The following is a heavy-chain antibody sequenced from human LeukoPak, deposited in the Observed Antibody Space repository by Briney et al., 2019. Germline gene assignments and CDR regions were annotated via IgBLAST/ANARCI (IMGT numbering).Heavy chain of an antibody. V-gene: IGHV1-69-2*01. J-gene: IGHJ5*02. Sequence: GATVKISCKVSGYTFTDYYMHWVQQAPGKGLEGMGLVDPEDGETIYAEKFQGRVTITADTSTDTAYMELSSLRSEDTAVYYCATRVGATRRLTGFDPWGQGTLVTVSS. CDR1: GYTFTDYY. CDR3: ATRVGATRRLTGFDP. D-gene: IGHD1-26*01. CDR2: VDPEDGET.